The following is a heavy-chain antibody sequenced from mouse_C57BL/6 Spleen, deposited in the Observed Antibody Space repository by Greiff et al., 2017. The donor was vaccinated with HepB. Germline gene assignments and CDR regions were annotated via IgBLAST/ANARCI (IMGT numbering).Heavy chain of an antibody. CDR2: ISYDGSN. CDR1: GYSITSGYY. CDR3: ARDRNGYYVRYFDV. D-gene: IGHD2-3*01. Sequence: DVQLQESGPGLVKPSQSLSLTCSVTGYSITSGYYWNWIRQFPGNKLEWMGYISYDGSNNYNPSLKNRISITRDTSKNQFFLKLNSVTTEDTATYYCARDRNGYYVRYFDVWGTGTTVTVSS. J-gene: IGHJ1*03. V-gene: IGHV3-6*01.